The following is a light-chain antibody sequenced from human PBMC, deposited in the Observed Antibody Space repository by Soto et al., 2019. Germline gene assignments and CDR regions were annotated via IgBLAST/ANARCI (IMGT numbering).Light chain of an antibody. CDR2: GAS. V-gene: IGKV3-20*01. CDR1: QSVSSSY. J-gene: IGKJ5*01. Sequence: EIVFTQSPGTLSLSAGERATLSCRASQSVSSSYLAWYQQKPGQAPRLLIYGASSRATGIPDRFSGSGSGTDFTLTISRLEPEDFAVYYCQQYGSSPSITFGQGTRLEIK. CDR3: QQYGSSPSIT.